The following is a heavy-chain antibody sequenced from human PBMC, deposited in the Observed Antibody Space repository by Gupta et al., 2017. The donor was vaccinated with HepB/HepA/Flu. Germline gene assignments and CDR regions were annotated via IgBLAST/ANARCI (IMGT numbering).Heavy chain of an antibody. CDR3: ARVETGTTGDDWFDP. CDR1: GFTFTSYG. Sequence: QVQLVQSGAEVKKPGASVKVSCKASGFTFTSYGISWVRQAPGQGLEWMGWISAYNGNTNYAQKLQGSVTMTTDTSTSTAYMELRSLRSDDTAVYYCARVETGTTGDDWFDPWGQGTLVTVSS. CDR2: ISAYNGNT. V-gene: IGHV1-18*01. D-gene: IGHD1-7*01. J-gene: IGHJ5*02.